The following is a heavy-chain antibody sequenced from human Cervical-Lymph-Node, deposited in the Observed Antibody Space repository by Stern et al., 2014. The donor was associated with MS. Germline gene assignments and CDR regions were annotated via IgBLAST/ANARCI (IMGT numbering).Heavy chain of an antibody. CDR2: INHSGNT. Sequence: QVQLGQWGAGLLKPSETLSLTCAVYGGSFSGYYWSWIRQSPGKGLEWIGEINHSGNTNYNPFLKSRVTISADTSRSQFSLKLGSVTAADTAVYYCARYTVRDWFDPWGQGTLVIVSS. V-gene: IGHV4-34*01. D-gene: IGHD4-17*01. CDR3: ARYTVRDWFDP. J-gene: IGHJ5*02. CDR1: GGSFSGYY.